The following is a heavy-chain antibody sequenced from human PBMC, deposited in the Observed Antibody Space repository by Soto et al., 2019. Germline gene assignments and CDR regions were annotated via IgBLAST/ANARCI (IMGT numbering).Heavy chain of an antibody. J-gene: IGHJ6*02. CDR1: GGTFSSYA. Sequence: SVKVSCKASGGTFSSYAISWVRQAPGQGLEWMGGIIPIFGTANYAQKFQGRVTITADKSTSTAYMELSSLRSEDTAVYYCSRKGYSGSPRGYHGMDVWGQGTTVTVSS. V-gene: IGHV1-69*06. D-gene: IGHD5-12*01. CDR3: SRKGYSGSPRGYHGMDV. CDR2: IIPIFGTA.